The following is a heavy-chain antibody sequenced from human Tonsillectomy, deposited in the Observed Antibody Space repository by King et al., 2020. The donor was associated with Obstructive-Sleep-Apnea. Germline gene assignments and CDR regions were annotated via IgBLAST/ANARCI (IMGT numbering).Heavy chain of an antibody. V-gene: IGHV4-59*08. CDR1: GGSISSYY. Sequence: VQLQESGPGLVKPSETLSLTCTVSGGSISSYYWSWIRQPPGKGLEWIGYIYYSGSTNYNPSLKSRVTISVDTSKNQFSLKLSSVTAADTAGYYCARQTDSSSWYGFDPWGQGTLVTVSS. CDR3: ARQTDSSSWYGFDP. D-gene: IGHD6-13*01. J-gene: IGHJ5*02. CDR2: IYYSGST.